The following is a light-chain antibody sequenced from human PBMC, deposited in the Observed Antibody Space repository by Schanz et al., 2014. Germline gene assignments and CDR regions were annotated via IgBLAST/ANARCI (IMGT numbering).Light chain of an antibody. CDR3: SSYTSRIPLL. CDR2: DVS. Sequence: QSALTQPASVSGSPGQSITISCTGTSSDIGDYNYVSWYQQHPGKAPKLMIYDVSNRPSGVSNRFSGSKSGNTASLTISGLQAEDEADYYCSSYTSRIPLLFGGGTKLTVL. J-gene: IGLJ2*01. CDR1: SSDIGDYNY. V-gene: IGLV2-14*01.